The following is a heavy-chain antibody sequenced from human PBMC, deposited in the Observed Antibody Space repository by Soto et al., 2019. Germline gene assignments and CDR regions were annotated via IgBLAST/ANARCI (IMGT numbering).Heavy chain of an antibody. CDR2: ISAYNGNT. D-gene: IGHD6-19*01. CDR3: ARERYSSGWYGAFDI. CDR1: GYTFTSYG. Sequence: ASVKVSCKASGYTFTSYGISWVRQAPGQGLEWMGWISAYNGNTNYAQKLQGRVTMTTDTSTSTAYMELRSLRPDDTAVYYCARERYSSGWYGAFDIWGQGTMVTVSS. V-gene: IGHV1-18*01. J-gene: IGHJ3*02.